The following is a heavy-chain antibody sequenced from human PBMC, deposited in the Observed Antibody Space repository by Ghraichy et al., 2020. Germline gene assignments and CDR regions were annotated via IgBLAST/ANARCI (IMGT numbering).Heavy chain of an antibody. CDR1: GLTFSGSA. Sequence: ESLNISCAASGLTFSGSAMHWVRQASGKGLEWIGRIRSKANNYATAYAASVKGRFTISRDDSENMAFLQMNSLKSEDTAVYYGTTYRDSGTTWLDPWGQGILVTVSS. J-gene: IGHJ5*02. CDR3: TTYRDSGTTWLDP. D-gene: IGHD1-14*01. V-gene: IGHV3-73*01. CDR2: IRSKANNYAT.